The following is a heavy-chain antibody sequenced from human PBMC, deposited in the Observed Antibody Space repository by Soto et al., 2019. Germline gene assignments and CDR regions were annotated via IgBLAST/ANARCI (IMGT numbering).Heavy chain of an antibody. D-gene: IGHD6-19*01. J-gene: IGHJ4*02. Sequence: EVQLLESGGGLVQPGGSLRLSCAASGFTFSSYAMSWVRQAPGKGLEWVSAISGSGGSTYYADSVKGRFTISRDNSKNPLYRQMNSLRAEDTAVYYCARSSSGWYFDSWGQGTLVTVSS. CDR1: GFTFSSYA. CDR3: ARSSSGWYFDS. CDR2: ISGSGGST. V-gene: IGHV3-23*01.